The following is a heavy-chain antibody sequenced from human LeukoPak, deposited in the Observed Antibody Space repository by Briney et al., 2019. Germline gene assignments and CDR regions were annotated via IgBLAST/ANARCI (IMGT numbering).Heavy chain of an antibody. CDR3: AKDEGATITGGIDY. V-gene: IGHV3-9*01. Sequence: GRSLRLSCAASGFTFDDYAMHWVRQAPGKGLEWVSGISWNSGRLGYADSVKGRFTISRDNAKNSLYLQMSSLRAEDAAFYYCAKDEGATITGGIDYWGQGTLVTVSS. D-gene: IGHD5-24*01. CDR2: ISWNSGRL. J-gene: IGHJ4*02. CDR1: GFTFDDYA.